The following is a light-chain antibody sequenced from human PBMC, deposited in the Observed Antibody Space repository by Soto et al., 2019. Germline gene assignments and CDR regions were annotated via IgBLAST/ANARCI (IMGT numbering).Light chain of an antibody. CDR1: QSVGNN. Sequence: EIVMTQSPATLSVSPGERATLSCRASQSVGNNLAWYQQKPGQAPRLLIYDASARATGIPARFSGSGSGTDFTLTISSLQPEDFAVYYCQQRSNWPPTFGQGTRLEIK. CDR3: QQRSNWPPT. J-gene: IGKJ5*01. V-gene: IGKV3D-15*01. CDR2: DAS.